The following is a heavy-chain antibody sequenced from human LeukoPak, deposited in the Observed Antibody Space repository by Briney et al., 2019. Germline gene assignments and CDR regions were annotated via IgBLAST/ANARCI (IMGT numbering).Heavy chain of an antibody. CDR1: GFTFSSYS. D-gene: IGHD6-19*01. CDR3: AGGWYHFDY. CDR2: ISYDGSNK. V-gene: IGHV3-30*03. J-gene: IGHJ4*02. Sequence: GGSLRLSCAASGFTFSSYSMDWVRQAPGKGLEWVAVISYDGSNKYYADSVKGRFSISRDNSKNTLYLQMNTLRGEDTAVYYCAGGWYHFDYWGQGTLVTVSS.